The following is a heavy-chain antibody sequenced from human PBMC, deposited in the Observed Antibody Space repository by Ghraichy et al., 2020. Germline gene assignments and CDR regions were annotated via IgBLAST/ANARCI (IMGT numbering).Heavy chain of an antibody. CDR2: ISSSSNYI. J-gene: IGHJ4*02. V-gene: IGHV3-21*01. CDR1: GFTFNSYG. CDR3: ARFSLELSAAGTDFDY. Sequence: LSLTCAASGFTFNSYGMNWVRQAPGKGLEWVSSISSSSNYIYYADSVKGRFTISRDNAKNSLYLQMSSLRAEDTAVYYCARFSLELSAAGTDFDYWGQGTLVTVSS. D-gene: IGHD1-14*01.